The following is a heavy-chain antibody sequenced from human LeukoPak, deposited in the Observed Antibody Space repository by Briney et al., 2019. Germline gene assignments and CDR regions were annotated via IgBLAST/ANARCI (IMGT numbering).Heavy chain of an antibody. J-gene: IGHJ3*02. CDR3: AKDWDYYDSSGYSPDI. CDR2: IRYDGSNK. V-gene: IGHV3-30*02. CDR1: GFTFSSYG. D-gene: IGHD3-22*01. Sequence: QSGGSLRLSCAASGFTFSSYGMHWVRQAPGKGLEWVAFIRYDGSNKYYADSVKGRFTISRDNSKNTLYLQMNSLRAEDTAVYYCAKDWDYYDSSGYSPDIWGQGTMVTVSS.